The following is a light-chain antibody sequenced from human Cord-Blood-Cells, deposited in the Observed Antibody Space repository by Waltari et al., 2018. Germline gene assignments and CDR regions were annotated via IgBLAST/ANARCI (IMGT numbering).Light chain of an antibody. CDR3: QQSYSTPYT. Sequence: TKITRSPSSLSPSLGDKVTITCRASQSISSYLNWYQQKPGKAPKLLIYAASSLQSGVPSRFSGSGSGTDFTLTISSLQPEDFATYYCQQSYSTPYTFGQGTKLEIK. CDR2: AAS. V-gene: IGKV1-39*01. CDR1: QSISSY. J-gene: IGKJ2*01.